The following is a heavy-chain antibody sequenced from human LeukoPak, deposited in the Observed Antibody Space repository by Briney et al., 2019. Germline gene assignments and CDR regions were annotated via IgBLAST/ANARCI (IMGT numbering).Heavy chain of an antibody. CDR3: AKDGDSSGYYRYYFDY. CDR2: ISWNSGSI. Sequence: GGSLRLSCAASGFTFDDYAMHWVRQAPGKGLEWVSGISWNSGSIGYADSVKGRFTISRDNAKNSLYLQINSLRAEDTALYYCAKDGDSSGYYRYYFDYWGQGTLVTVSS. D-gene: IGHD3-22*01. V-gene: IGHV3-9*01. J-gene: IGHJ4*02. CDR1: GFTFDDYA.